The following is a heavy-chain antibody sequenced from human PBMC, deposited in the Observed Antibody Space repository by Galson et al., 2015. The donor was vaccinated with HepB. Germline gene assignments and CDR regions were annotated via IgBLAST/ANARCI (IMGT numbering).Heavy chain of an antibody. CDR2: ITGSGDKT. CDR1: GFTFNNYA. Sequence: SLRLSCAASGFTFNNYAMSWVRHAPGKGLEWVSAITGSGDKTYYGDSVKGRFTVSRDNSRNTLYLQMNSLRAEDPAQYYLAKVPRKIITIVRGVIIAYFDSWGQGTLVTVSS. J-gene: IGHJ4*02. D-gene: IGHD3-10*01. CDR3: AKVPRKIITIVRGVIIAYFDS. V-gene: IGHV3-23*01.